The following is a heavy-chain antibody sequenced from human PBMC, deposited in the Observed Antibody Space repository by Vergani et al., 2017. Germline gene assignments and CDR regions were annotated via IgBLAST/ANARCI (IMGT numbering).Heavy chain of an antibody. Sequence: QVQLVESGGGVVQPGRSLRLSCAASGFTFSSYGMHWVRQAPGKGLEWVAVISYDGSNKYYADSVKGRFTISRDNSKNTLYLQMNSLRAEDTAVYYCARDSYGSGTYYYYGMDVWGQGTTVTVSS. J-gene: IGHJ6*02. CDR1: GFTFSSYG. CDR2: ISYDGSNK. V-gene: IGHV3-30*03. CDR3: ARDSYGSGTYYYYGMDV. D-gene: IGHD3-10*01.